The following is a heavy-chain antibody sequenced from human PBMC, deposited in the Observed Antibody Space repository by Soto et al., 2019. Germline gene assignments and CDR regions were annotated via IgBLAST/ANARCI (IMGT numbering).Heavy chain of an antibody. D-gene: IGHD1-26*01. CDR2: ISYDGSNK. Sequence: SLRLSCAASGFTFSSYGMHWVRQAPGKGLEWVAVISYDGSNKYYADSVKGRFTISRDNSKNTLYLQMNSLRAEDTAVYYCAKEGGLSGSYYIPSSSYFDSGGQEPLVTVSS. CDR1: GFTFSSYG. CDR3: AKEGGLSGSYYIPSSSYFDS. J-gene: IGHJ4*02. V-gene: IGHV3-30*18.